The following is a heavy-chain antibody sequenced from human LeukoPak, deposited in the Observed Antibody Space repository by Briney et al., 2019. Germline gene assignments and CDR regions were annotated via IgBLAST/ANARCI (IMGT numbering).Heavy chain of an antibody. CDR3: ARGEVVPAAHFDY. Sequence: LRLSCAASGFTFSNDSMKWVRQPPGKGLEWIGYIYYSGSTYYNPSLKSRVTISVDTSKNQFSLKLSSVTAADTAVYYCARGEVVPAAHFDYWGQGTLVTVSS. J-gene: IGHJ4*02. D-gene: IGHD2-2*01. CDR1: GFTFSNDS. CDR2: IYYSGST. V-gene: IGHV4-30-4*01.